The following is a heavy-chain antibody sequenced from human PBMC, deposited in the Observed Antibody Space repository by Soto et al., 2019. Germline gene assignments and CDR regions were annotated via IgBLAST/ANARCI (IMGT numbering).Heavy chain of an antibody. D-gene: IGHD3-10*01. Sequence: SETLSLTCTVSGGSISSGDYYWSWIRQPPGKGLEWIGYIYYSGSTYYNPSLKSRVTISVDTSKNQFSLKLSSVTAADTAVYYCARGLFSETSYSGGWYYFDNWSQGTLVTVSS. CDR2: IYYSGST. V-gene: IGHV4-30-4*01. CDR1: GGSISSGDYY. CDR3: ARGLFSETSYSGGWYYFDN. J-gene: IGHJ4*02.